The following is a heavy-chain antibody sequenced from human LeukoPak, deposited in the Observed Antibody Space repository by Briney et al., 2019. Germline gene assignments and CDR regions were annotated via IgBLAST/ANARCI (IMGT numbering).Heavy chain of an antibody. Sequence: GESLKISCKGSGYSFPSYWIGWGRQIPGKGLEWMGSIYPGDSDTRYSPAFQGQVTISADKYISTAYLQWSSLKASDSAMYYCARELDSSASCYGYWGQGTLVTVSS. CDR2: IYPGDSDT. CDR1: GYSFPSYW. V-gene: IGHV5-51*01. J-gene: IGHJ4*02. CDR3: ARELDSSASCYGY. D-gene: IGHD2-2*01.